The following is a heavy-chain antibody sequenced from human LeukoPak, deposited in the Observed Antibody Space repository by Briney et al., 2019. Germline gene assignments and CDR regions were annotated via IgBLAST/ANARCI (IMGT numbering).Heavy chain of an antibody. CDR1: GFTFSSYS. Sequence: GGSLRLSCAASGFTFSSYSMNWVRQAPGKGLEWVSSISSSSSYIYYADSVKGRSTISRDNAKNSLYLQMNSLRAEDTAVYYCARDAYGSGWYGLDYWGQGTLVTVSS. CDR3: ARDAYGSGWYGLDY. V-gene: IGHV3-21*01. D-gene: IGHD6-19*01. J-gene: IGHJ4*02. CDR2: ISSSSSYI.